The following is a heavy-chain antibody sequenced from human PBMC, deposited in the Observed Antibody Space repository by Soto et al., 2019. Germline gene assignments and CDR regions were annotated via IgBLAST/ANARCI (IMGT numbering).Heavy chain of an antibody. J-gene: IGHJ4*02. CDR1: GFSFSDHY. Sequence: PGGSLRLSCAASGFSFSDHYMDWVRQAPGKGLEWVGRCRNKANSHTTEYATSVEGRFTISRDNAKNSLFLQMDSLRVEDTALYYCARDRAWSSFDYWGQGTQVTVSS. CDR3: ARDRAWSSFDY. CDR2: CRNKANSHTT. D-gene: IGHD6-19*01. V-gene: IGHV3-72*01.